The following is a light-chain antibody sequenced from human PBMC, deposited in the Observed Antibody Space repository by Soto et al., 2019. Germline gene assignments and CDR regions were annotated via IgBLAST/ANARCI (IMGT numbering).Light chain of an antibody. J-gene: IGKJ2*01. Sequence: EIVLTQSPGTLSLSPGERATLSCRASQSVSSSYLAWYQQSPGQAPRLLVYGASSRATGIPDRFSRSGSGTDFTLTISRLEPEDFAVYYCQQYGSSPPATFGQGTKLEIK. CDR2: GAS. CDR1: QSVSSSY. V-gene: IGKV3-20*01. CDR3: QQYGSSPPAT.